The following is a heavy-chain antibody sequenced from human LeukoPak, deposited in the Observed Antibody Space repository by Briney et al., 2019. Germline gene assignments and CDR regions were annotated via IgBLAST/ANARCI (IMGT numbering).Heavy chain of an antibody. J-gene: IGHJ6*02. CDR1: GYTFTSYG. V-gene: IGHV1-18*01. D-gene: IGHD6-13*01. CDR3: ARDQPTLLTALPSLIAAAGHYGMDV. CDR2: ISAYNGNT. Sequence: ASVKVSCKASGYTFTSYGISWVRQAPGQGLEWMGWISAYNGNTNYAQKLQGRVTMTTDTSTSTAYTELRSLRSDDTAVYYCARDQPTLLTALPSLIAAAGHYGMDVWGQGTTVTVSS.